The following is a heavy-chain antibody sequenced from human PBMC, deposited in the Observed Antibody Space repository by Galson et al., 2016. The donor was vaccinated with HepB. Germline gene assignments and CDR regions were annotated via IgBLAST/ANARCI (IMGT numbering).Heavy chain of an antibody. J-gene: IGHJ4*02. V-gene: IGHV3-23*01. Sequence: SLRLSCAASGFSFSRRAMNWVRQAPGKGLEWVSSIGGSGDITYSAVSVKGRFTISRDNSKSTLYPQMNSLRAEDTAVYYCAKELNIATAGTLDYWGQGTLVTVSS. CDR1: GFSFSRRA. CDR2: IGGSGDIT. CDR3: AKELNIATAGTLDY. D-gene: IGHD6-13*01.